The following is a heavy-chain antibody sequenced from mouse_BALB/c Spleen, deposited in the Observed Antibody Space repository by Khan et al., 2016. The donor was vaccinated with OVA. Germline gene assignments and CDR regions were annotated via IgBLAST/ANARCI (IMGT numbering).Heavy chain of an antibody. V-gene: IGHV5-6*01. J-gene: IGHJ4*01. CDR1: GFTFSSYG. Sequence: EVELVESGGDLVKPGGSLKLSCAASGFTFSSYGMSWVRQTPDKRLEWVATISSGGSYTYYPDSVKGRFTISRDNAKNTLYLQMSSLKSEDTAMYYCARFITTATGGYYAMDYWGQGTSVTVSS. D-gene: IGHD1-2*01. CDR2: ISSGGSYT. CDR3: ARFITTATGGYYAMDY.